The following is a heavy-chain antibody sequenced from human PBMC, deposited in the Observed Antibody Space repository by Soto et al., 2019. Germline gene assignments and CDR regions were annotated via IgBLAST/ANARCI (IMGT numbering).Heavy chain of an antibody. Sequence: SETLSLTCAVYGGSFSGYYWSWIRQPPGKGLEWIGEINHSGSTNYNLSLKSRVTISVDTSKNQFSLKLSSVTAADTAVYYCARVRGLCKRPRYFPSWFDPLGNGTLVTVSS. V-gene: IGHV4-34*01. J-gene: IGHJ5*02. CDR3: ARVRGLCKRPRYFPSWFDP. D-gene: IGHD1-1*01. CDR2: INHSGST. CDR1: GGSFSGYY.